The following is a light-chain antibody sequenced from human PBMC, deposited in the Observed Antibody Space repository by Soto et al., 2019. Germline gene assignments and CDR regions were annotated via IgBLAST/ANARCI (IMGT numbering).Light chain of an antibody. J-gene: IGKJ1*01. V-gene: IGKV3D-15*01. CDR3: QQYNNWLWT. CDR1: QSVSSY. Sequence: EIVLTQSPATLSLSPGERATLSCRASQSVSSYLAWYQQKPGQAPRLLVYDASTRATGIPARFSGGGSGTEFTLTISSLQSEDFAVYYCQQYNNWLWTFGQGTKVDIK. CDR2: DAS.